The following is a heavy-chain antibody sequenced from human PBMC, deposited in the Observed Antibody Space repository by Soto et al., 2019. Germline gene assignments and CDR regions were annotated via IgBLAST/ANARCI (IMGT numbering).Heavy chain of an antibody. D-gene: IGHD2-2*01. CDR1: GFTFSSYD. V-gene: IGHV3-23*01. Sequence: EVQLLESGGGLVQPGWSLRLSCVASGFTFSSYDMKWVRQAPGKGLEWVSSIRGSSGNTYYADSVKGRFTISRDNSKNTLYLQMNSLRAEDTAVYYCAKRGDSTSWTHFDYWGQGTLVTVFS. CDR3: AKRGDSTSWTHFDY. CDR2: IRGSSGNT. J-gene: IGHJ4*02.